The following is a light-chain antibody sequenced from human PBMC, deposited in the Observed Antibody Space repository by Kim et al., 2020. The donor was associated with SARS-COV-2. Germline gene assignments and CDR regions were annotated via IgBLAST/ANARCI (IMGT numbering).Light chain of an antibody. CDR1: KLGNKY. CDR3: QAWDRRKVI. V-gene: IGLV3-1*01. J-gene: IGLJ2*01. CDR2: QDT. Sequence: SYELTQPPSVSVSPGQTASITCYGDKLGNKYVSWYQQKSGQSPVLVISQDTKRPSEIPERFSGSNSGDTATLTISGTQAMDEADYYCQAWDRRKVIFGGG.